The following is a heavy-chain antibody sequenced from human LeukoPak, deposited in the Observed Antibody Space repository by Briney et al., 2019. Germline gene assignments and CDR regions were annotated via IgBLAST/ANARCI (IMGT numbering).Heavy chain of an antibody. CDR3: ARGGSGTVTT. D-gene: IGHD4-17*01. V-gene: IGHV4-39*07. Sequence: PSETLSLTCTVSGGSISSGDYYWSWIRQPPGKGLEWIGEIYHSGSTNYNPSLKSRVTISVDKSKNQFSLKLSSVTAADTAVYYCARGGSGTVTTWGQGTLVTVSS. CDR1: GGSISSGDYY. J-gene: IGHJ4*02. CDR2: IYHSGST.